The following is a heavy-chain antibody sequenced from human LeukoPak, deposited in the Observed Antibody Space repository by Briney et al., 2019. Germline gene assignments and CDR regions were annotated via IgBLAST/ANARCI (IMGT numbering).Heavy chain of an antibody. CDR2: IYYSGSA. Sequence: SETLSLTCTVSGVSISSYYWSWIRQPPGKGLEWIGYIYYSGSANYNPSLKSRVTISVDTSKNQFSLRLSSVTAADTAVYYCARLLYDSRGYYYFDYWGQGTLVTVSS. V-gene: IGHV4-59*08. J-gene: IGHJ4*02. CDR3: ARLLYDSRGYYYFDY. D-gene: IGHD3-22*01. CDR1: GVSISSYY.